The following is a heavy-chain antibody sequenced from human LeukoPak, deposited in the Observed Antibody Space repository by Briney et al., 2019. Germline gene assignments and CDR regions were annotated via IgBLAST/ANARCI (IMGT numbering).Heavy chain of an antibody. V-gene: IGHV4-34*01. CDR2: INHSGST. D-gene: IGHD2-2*01. Sequence: SETLSLTCAVYGGSFSGYYWSWIRQPPGKGLEWIGEINHSGSTNYNPPLKSRVTISVDTSKNQFSLKLSSVTAADTAVYYCARVVGQAAMSREFDPWGQGTLVTVSS. CDR1: GGSFSGYY. J-gene: IGHJ5*02. CDR3: ARVVGQAAMSREFDP.